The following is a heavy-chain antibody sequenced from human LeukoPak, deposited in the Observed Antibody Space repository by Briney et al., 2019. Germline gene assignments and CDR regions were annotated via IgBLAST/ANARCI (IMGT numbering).Heavy chain of an antibody. CDR3: GRVGSGSRSFDY. CDR2: IHYSGST. V-gene: IGHV4-30-4*01. Sequence: SQTLSLTCTVSGVSISSGDYYWNWIRQPPGKGLEWIGYIHYSGSTYYNPSLKSRVTISVDTSKNQFSLKLNSVTAADTAVCYCGRVGSGSRSFDYWGQGTLVTVSS. CDR1: GVSISSGDYY. D-gene: IGHD2-15*01. J-gene: IGHJ4*02.